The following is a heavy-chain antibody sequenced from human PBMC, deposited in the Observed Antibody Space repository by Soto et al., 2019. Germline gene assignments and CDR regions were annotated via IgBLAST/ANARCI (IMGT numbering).Heavy chain of an antibody. V-gene: IGHV3-23*01. CDR2: IYGNGGGI. CDR1: GFTFSTYA. CDR3: AKDRQHDGLWPFDH. J-gene: IGHJ4*02. D-gene: IGHD2-8*01. Sequence: EVQLLESGGGLVQPGGSLRLSCAASGFTFSTYAMNWVRQAPGKGLEWVSGIYGNGGGISYGDSVKGRFTISRDNSNNMLYLQMHSRRVEDTAVYYCAKDRQHDGLWPFDHWGQGTLVTVSS.